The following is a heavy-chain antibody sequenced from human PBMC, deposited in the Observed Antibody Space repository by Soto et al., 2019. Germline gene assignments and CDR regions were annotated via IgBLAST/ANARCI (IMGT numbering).Heavy chain of an antibody. J-gene: IGHJ4*02. D-gene: IGHD3-22*01. CDR3: ARELNTDSSAYYSFAY. CDR1: GYTFTAYG. Sequence: GASVKVSCKTSGYTFTAYGLAWLRQAPGQRPEWMGWVSTNNADTNHAQKFQGRVTMTTDRSTTTTYMELRSLRSDDTAVYYCARELNTDSSAYYSFAYWGQGTLVTVSS. V-gene: IGHV1-18*01. CDR2: VSTNNADT.